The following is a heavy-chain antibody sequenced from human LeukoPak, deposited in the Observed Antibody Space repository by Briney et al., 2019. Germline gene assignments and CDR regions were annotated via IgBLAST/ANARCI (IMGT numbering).Heavy chain of an antibody. J-gene: IGHJ3*01. CDR3: ARAVGAWAAFDV. Sequence: SETLSLTCAVYGGSFSGYYWSWIRQPPGKGLEWIGEINHSGSTNYNPSLKSRVTISVDTSKNQFSLKLSSVTAADTAVYYCARAVGAWAAFDVWGQGTMVAVSS. CDR2: INHSGST. CDR1: GGSFSGYY. V-gene: IGHV4-34*01. D-gene: IGHD1-26*01.